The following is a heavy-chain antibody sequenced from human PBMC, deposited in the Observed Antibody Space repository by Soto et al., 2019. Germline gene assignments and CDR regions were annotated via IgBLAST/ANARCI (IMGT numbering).Heavy chain of an antibody. CDR1: GGSISSYY. V-gene: IGHV4-59*01. Sequence: QVQLQESGPGLVKPSETLSLTCTVSGGSISSYYWSWIRQPPGKGLEWMGYIYYSGSTNYNPSLKSRVTISVDTSKNQFALKLSSVTAGDTAVYYCARGLHSGYDYVDYWGQGNLVTVSS. D-gene: IGHD5-12*01. CDR2: IYYSGST. J-gene: IGHJ4*02. CDR3: ARGLHSGYDYVDY.